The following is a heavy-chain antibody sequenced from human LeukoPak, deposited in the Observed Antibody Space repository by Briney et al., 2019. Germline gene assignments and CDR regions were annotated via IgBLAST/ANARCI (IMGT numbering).Heavy chain of an antibody. D-gene: IGHD3-9*01. J-gene: IGHJ4*02. V-gene: IGHV5-51*01. Sequence: GESLKISCKGSGYSFSNYWIGWARQMPGKGLEWVGIILPGNSDTRYSPSFQGQVTMSADKSISTAYLQWSSLKAADTAMYYCARQYYDILTDPNYFDSWGQGTLVIVSS. CDR2: ILPGNSDT. CDR1: GYSFSNYW. CDR3: ARQYYDILTDPNYFDS.